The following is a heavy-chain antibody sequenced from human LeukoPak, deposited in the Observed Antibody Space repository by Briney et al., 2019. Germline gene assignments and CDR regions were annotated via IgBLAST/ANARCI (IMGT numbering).Heavy chain of an antibody. CDR3: ARAMVRGVIITPYYGMDV. Sequence: SETLSLTCTVSGGSISSYYRSWIRQPPGKGLEWIGYIYYSGSTNYNPSLKSRVTISVDTSKNQFSLKLSSVTAADTAVYYCARAMVRGVIITPYYGMDVWGQGTTVTVSS. J-gene: IGHJ6*02. D-gene: IGHD3-10*01. CDR1: GGSISSYY. CDR2: IYYSGST. V-gene: IGHV4-59*01.